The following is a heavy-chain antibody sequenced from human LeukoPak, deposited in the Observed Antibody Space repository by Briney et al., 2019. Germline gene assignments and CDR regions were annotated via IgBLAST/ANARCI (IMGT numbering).Heavy chain of an antibody. D-gene: IGHD3-22*01. CDR3: ARQRGDYYDSGGYLYYFDY. CDR1: GGSISSYY. CDR2: IYYSGST. V-gene: IGHV4-59*08. J-gene: IGHJ4*02. Sequence: SETLSLTCTVSGGSISSYYWSWIRQPPGKGLEWIGYIYYSGSTNYNPSLKSRVTISVDTSKNQFSLKLSSVTAADTAVYYCARQRGDYYDSGGYLYYFDYWGQGTLVTVSS.